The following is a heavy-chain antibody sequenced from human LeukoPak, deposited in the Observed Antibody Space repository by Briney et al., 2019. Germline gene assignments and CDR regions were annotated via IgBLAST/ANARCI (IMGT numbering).Heavy chain of an antibody. Sequence: SETLSLTCAVYGWSFSGYYWSWIRQPPGKGLEWIGYIYYSGSTNYNPSLKSRVTISVDTSKNQFSLKLSSVTAADTAVYYCARTPRYDILTGYLGEGAFDIWGQGTMVTVSS. CDR3: ARTPRYDILTGYLGEGAFDI. CDR1: GWSFSGYY. CDR2: IYYSGST. D-gene: IGHD3-9*01. J-gene: IGHJ3*02. V-gene: IGHV4-59*01.